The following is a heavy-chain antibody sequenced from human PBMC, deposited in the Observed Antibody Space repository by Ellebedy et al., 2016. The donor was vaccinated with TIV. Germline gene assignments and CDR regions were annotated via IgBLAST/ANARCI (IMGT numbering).Heavy chain of an antibody. Sequence: GESLKISCAASGFTFSSYSMNWVRQAPGKGLEWVSSISSSSSYIYYADSVKGRFTISRDNAKNSLYLQMNSLRAEDTAVYYCARGDYDSIPDAFDIWGQGTMVTVSS. CDR1: GFTFSSYS. D-gene: IGHD3-22*01. J-gene: IGHJ3*02. V-gene: IGHV3-21*01. CDR2: ISSSSSYI. CDR3: ARGDYDSIPDAFDI.